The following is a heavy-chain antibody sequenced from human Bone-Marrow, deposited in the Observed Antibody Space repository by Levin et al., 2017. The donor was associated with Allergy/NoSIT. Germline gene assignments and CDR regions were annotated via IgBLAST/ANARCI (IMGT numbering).Heavy chain of an antibody. V-gene: IGHV3-7*01. CDR2: IKQDGSER. J-gene: IGHJ6*02. CDR3: ANARGMDV. CDR1: GFTFSDYW. Sequence: SCAASGFTFSDYWMTWVRQAPGKGLEWVANIKQDGSERYYVDSVKGRFTISRDNAKNSLFLQMNSLRAEDTAVYYCANARGMDVWGRGTTVTVSS.